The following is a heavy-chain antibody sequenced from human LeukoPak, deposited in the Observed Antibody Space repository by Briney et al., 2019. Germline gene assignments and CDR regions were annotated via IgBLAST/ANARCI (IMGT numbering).Heavy chain of an antibody. D-gene: IGHD5-18*01. CDR3: ARGGYSYGSGNWFDP. CDR2: IYYSGST. J-gene: IGHJ5*02. CDR1: GGSISSGGYY. Sequence: PSQTLSLTCTVSGGSISSGGYYWSWIRQHPGKGLEWIGYIYYSGSTYYNPSLKSRVTISVDTSKSQFSLKLSSVTAADTAVYYCARGGYSYGSGNWFDPWGQGTLVTVSS. V-gene: IGHV4-31*03.